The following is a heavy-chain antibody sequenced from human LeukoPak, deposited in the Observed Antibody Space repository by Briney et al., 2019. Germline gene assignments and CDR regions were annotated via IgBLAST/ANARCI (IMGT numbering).Heavy chain of an antibody. CDR1: GFTFSTYA. Sequence: GGSLRLSCAASGFTFSTYAMSWVRQAPGKGLEWVSLIGGSDGRTRYADSVKGRFTISRDNSKNTLYLEMNSLRAEDTAVYYCAKDGAVASVDYWGQGTLVTVSS. CDR2: IGGSDGRT. J-gene: IGHJ4*02. V-gene: IGHV3-23*01. CDR3: AKDGAVASVDY. D-gene: IGHD6-19*01.